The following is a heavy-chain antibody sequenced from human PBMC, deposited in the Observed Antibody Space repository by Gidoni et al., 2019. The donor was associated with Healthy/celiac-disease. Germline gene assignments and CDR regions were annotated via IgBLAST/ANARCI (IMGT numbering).Heavy chain of an antibody. Sequence: QVQLVESGGGVVQPGRSLRLSCAASGFTFSSYGMHWVRQAPGKGLEWVAVIWYDGSNKYYADSVKGRFTISRDNSKNTLYLQMNSLRAEDTAVYYCARGSSLLYYYDSSEDAFDIWGQGTMVTVSS. CDR1: GFTFSSYG. D-gene: IGHD3-22*01. CDR2: IWYDGSNK. CDR3: ARGSSLLYYYDSSEDAFDI. V-gene: IGHV3-33*01. J-gene: IGHJ3*02.